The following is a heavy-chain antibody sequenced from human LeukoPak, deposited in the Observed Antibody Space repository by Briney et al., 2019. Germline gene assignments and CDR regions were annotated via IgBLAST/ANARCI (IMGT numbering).Heavy chain of an antibody. V-gene: IGHV3-48*01. D-gene: IGHD5-24*01. CDR3: ARGDGYNFFDS. CDR1: GFTFSSYN. J-gene: IGHJ4*02. CDR2: ISSSSSNI. Sequence: PGGSLRLSCAASGFTFSSYNMNWVRQAPGKGLEWVSYISSSSSNIYYADSVEGRFTISRDNAKNSLYLQMNSLRAEDTAVYYCARGDGYNFFDSWGQGTLVTVSS.